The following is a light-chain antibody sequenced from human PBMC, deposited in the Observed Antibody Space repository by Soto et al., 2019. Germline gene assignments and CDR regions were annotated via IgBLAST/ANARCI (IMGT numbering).Light chain of an antibody. CDR1: MRDVVAYNL. Sequence: SVLTQPASVSGSAGQSITISCSGTMRDVVAYNLVSWYQQHPGTAPKLIIYEVRNRPSGISSRFSGSRSGNTASLTISGLQSEDEGDYYCRAYTAISTLVFGGGTKLTVL. J-gene: IGLJ3*02. V-gene: IGLV2-14*01. CDR3: RAYTAISTLV. CDR2: EVR.